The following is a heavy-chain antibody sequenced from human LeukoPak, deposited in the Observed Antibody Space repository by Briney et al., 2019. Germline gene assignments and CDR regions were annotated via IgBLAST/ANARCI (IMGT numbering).Heavy chain of an antibody. Sequence: ASVKVSCKASGYTFTGYYMHWVRQAPGQGLEWMGWINPNSGGTNYAQKFQGRVTMTRDTSISTAYMEVSRLRSDDTAVYYCARDATVPTNWFDPWGQGTLVTVSS. CDR2: INPNSGGT. CDR3: ARDATVPTNWFDP. V-gene: IGHV1-2*02. D-gene: IGHD4-11*01. CDR1: GYTFTGYY. J-gene: IGHJ5*02.